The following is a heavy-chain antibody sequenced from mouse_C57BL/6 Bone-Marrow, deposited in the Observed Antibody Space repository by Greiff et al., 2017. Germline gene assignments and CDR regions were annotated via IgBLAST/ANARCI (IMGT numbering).Heavy chain of an antibody. CDR3: ARSGGSSSFDV. CDR2: IYPGSGCT. J-gene: IGHJ1*03. V-gene: IGHV1-55*01. CDR1: GYTFTSYW. Sequence: QVQLQQPGAELVKPGASVKMSCKASGYTFTSYWITWVKQRPGQGLEWIGDIYPGSGCTNYTENVKSKATLTGDTSSSTAYMQLSSLTSEDSAVYYCARSGGSSSFDVWGTGTTVTVSS. D-gene: IGHD1-1*01.